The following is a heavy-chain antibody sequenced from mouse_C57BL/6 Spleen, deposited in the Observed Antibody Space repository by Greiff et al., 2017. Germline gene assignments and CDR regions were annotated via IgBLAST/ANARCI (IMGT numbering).Heavy chain of an antibody. CDR1: GYTFTDYE. CDR3: TRGELRGDYYYAMDY. CDR2: IDPETGGT. D-gene: IGHD1-1*01. J-gene: IGHJ4*01. Sequence: QVQLQQSGAELVRPGASVTLSCKASGYTFTDYEMHWVKQTPVHGLEWIGAIDPETGGTAYNQKFKGKAILTADKSSSTAYMELRSLTSEDSAVYYCTRGELRGDYYYAMDYWGRGTSVTVSS. V-gene: IGHV1-15*01.